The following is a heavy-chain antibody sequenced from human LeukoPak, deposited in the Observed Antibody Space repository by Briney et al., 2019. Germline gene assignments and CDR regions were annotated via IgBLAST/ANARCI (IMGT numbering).Heavy chain of an antibody. V-gene: IGHV1-46*01. J-gene: IGHJ4*02. CDR1: GYTFTGYY. CDR3: ARDQEGFDY. Sequence: SVKVSCKASGYTFTGYYMHWVRQAPGQGLEWMGMIYPRDGSTSYAQKFQGRVTVTRDTSTSTVHMELSGLRSEDTAVYYCARDQEGFDYWGQGTLVTVSS. CDR2: IYPRDGST.